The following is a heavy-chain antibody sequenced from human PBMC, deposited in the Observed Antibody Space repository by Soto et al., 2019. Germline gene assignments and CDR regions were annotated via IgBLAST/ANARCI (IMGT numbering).Heavy chain of an antibody. CDR2: ISSNGGST. J-gene: IGHJ4*02. CDR3: AKDLRRLVLDSQDY. D-gene: IGHD6-19*01. V-gene: IGHV3-64*04. Sequence: GGSLRLSCSASGFTFSSYAMHWVRQAPGKGLEYVSAISSNGGSTYYADSVKGRFTISRDNSKNTLYLQMNSLRAEDTAVYYCAKDLRRLVLDSQDYWGQGTLVTVSS. CDR1: GFTFSSYA.